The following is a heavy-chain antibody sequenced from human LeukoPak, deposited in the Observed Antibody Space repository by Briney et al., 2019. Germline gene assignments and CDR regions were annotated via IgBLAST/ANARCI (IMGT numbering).Heavy chain of an antibody. CDR3: ARVVGLTGYSSSWYSGYYYYMDV. Sequence: ASVNVSCKASVGTFSSYAISWVRQAPGQRLEWMGGIIPIFGTTNYAQKSQDRVTITADKSTSTACIELSSLRSEDTAVYYCARVVGLTGYSSSWYSGYYYYMDVWGKGTTVTVSS. CDR2: IIPIFGTT. V-gene: IGHV1-69*06. J-gene: IGHJ6*03. D-gene: IGHD6-13*01. CDR1: VGTFSSYA.